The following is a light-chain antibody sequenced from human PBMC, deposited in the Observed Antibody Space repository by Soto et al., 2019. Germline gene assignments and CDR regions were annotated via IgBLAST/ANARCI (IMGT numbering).Light chain of an antibody. CDR3: QQYNFWPPLT. CDR1: QSVNSN. Sequence: ELVMTQSPATLSVSQGERATLSCRASQSVNSNLAWYRQKPGQAPRLLISDASTRATGVPARFSGSGSGTEFTLTISSLQSEDSGIYYCQQYNFWPPLTFGGGTEVVIK. J-gene: IGKJ4*01. V-gene: IGKV3-15*01. CDR2: DAS.